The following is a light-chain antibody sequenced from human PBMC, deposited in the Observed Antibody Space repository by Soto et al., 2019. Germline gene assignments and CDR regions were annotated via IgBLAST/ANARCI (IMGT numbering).Light chain of an antibody. CDR1: SSNIGTYT. V-gene: IGLV1-44*01. CDR2: SNN. CDR3: AAWDASLNGVI. Sequence: QSVLTQPPSASGTPGQRVTISCSGSSSNIGTYTVNWYQQVPGTAPKLLIYSNNQRPSGVPDRFSGSKSGTSASLAISGLQAEDEADYYCAAWDASLNGVIFGGGTKVTVL. J-gene: IGLJ2*01.